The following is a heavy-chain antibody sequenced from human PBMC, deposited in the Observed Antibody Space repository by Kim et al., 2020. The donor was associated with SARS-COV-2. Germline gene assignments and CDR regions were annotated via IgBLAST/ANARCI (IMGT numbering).Heavy chain of an antibody. V-gene: IGHV1-2*06. CDR1: GYTFTGYY. CDR2: INPNSGGT. D-gene: IGHD6-13*01. Sequence: ASVKVSCKASGYTFTGYYMHWVRQAPGQGLEWMGRINPNSGGTNYAQKFQGRVTMTRDTSISTAYMELSRLRSDDTAVYYCASDGMGQQLVRNWYFDLWGRGTLVTVSS. CDR3: ASDGMGQQLVRNWYFDL. J-gene: IGHJ2*01.